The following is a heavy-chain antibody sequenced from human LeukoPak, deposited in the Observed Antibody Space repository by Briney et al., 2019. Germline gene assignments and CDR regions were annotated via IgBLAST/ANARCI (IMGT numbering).Heavy chain of an antibody. J-gene: IGHJ6*03. CDR3: SRDRPVAKYYYYYYMDV. CDR1: GYTFTSYG. Sequence: ASVKVSCKASGYTFTSYGISWVRQAPGQGLEWMGWISAYNGNTNYAQKLQGRVTMTTDTSTNTAYMELRSLRSDDTAAYYCSRDRPVAKYYYYYYMDVWGKGTTVTISS. D-gene: IGHD1-14*01. CDR2: ISAYNGNT. V-gene: IGHV1-18*01.